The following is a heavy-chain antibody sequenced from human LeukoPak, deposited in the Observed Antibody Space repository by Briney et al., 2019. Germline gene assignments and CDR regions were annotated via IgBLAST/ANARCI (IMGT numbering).Heavy chain of an antibody. CDR2: IRYDGSNN. V-gene: IGHV3-30*02. D-gene: IGHD6-19*01. CDR1: GFTFSSYG. Sequence: GGSLSLSCAASGFTFSSYGMHWVRQAPGKGLEWVAFIRYDGSNNYYADSVKGRFTISRDNSKNTLYLQMNSLRAEDTAVYSCAKDQWLVLDYWGQGTLVTVSS. J-gene: IGHJ4*02. CDR3: AKDQWLVLDY.